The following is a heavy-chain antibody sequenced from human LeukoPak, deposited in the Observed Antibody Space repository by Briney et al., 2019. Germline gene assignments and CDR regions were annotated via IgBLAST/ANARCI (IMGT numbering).Heavy chain of an antibody. CDR1: GFTFDDHA. J-gene: IGHJ4*02. CDR2: ISWSSGSI. Sequence: PGGSLRLSCAASGFTFDDHAMHWVRQAPGKGLEWVSGISWSSGSIDYADSVKGRFTISRDNAKNSLYLQMNSLRAEDTALYYCAKGRTYYGSGSYAFHDWGQGTLVTVSS. D-gene: IGHD3-10*01. CDR3: AKGRTYYGSGSYAFHD. V-gene: IGHV3-9*01.